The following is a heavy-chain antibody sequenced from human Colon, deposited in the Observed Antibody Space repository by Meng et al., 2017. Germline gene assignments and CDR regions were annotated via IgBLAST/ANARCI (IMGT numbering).Heavy chain of an antibody. CDR1: GGSVISNSYY. J-gene: IGHJ5*02. D-gene: IGHD5-12*01. Sequence: GQLQAAGPGLVRPSETLSLTCTVSGGSVISNSYYWSWIRQPPGKGLEWIGFIYYSGSTNYNPSLKSRVTISVDTSKNQFSLKVSSVTAADTAVYYCARDSGYDKNWFDPWGQGTLVTVSS. V-gene: IGHV4-61*01. CDR3: ARDSGYDKNWFDP. CDR2: IYYSGST.